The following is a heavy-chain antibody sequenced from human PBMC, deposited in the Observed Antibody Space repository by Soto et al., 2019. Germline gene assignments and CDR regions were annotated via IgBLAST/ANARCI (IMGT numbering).Heavy chain of an antibody. J-gene: IGHJ6*02. CDR2: IIPILGIA. CDR3: ERCGGGIPLRYFDWLGMDV. CDR1: GGTFSSYT. Sequence: SVKVSCKASGGTFSSYTISWVRQAPGQGLEWMGRIIPILGIANYAQKFQGRVTITADKSTSTAYMEPSSLRSEDTAGYYRERCGGGIPLRYFDWLGMDVWG. V-gene: IGHV1-69*02. D-gene: IGHD3-9*01.